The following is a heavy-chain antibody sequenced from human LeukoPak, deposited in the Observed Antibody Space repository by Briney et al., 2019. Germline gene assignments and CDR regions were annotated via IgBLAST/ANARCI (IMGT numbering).Heavy chain of an antibody. CDR3: ARDLYSSSCFDY. Sequence: ASVKVSCKASGYTFTGYFMHWVRQAPGQGLEWMGWINPNSGGTNYAQKFQGRVTMTRETSINTAYMELSRLNSDDTAVYYCARDLYSSSCFDYWGQGTLVTVSS. V-gene: IGHV1-2*02. J-gene: IGHJ4*02. D-gene: IGHD6-6*01. CDR1: GYTFTGYF. CDR2: INPNSGGT.